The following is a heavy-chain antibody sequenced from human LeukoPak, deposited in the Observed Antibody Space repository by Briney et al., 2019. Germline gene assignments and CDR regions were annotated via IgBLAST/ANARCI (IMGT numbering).Heavy chain of an antibody. CDR1: GGLFSGYY. V-gene: IGHV4-34*01. CDR2: TKHSRIP. Sequence: PSETLSLTCAVYGGLFSGYYWLWLPQPRGEGRECVEETKHSRIPNYHPSLQSRVTISVDPSKNQFSLKLTSVTAAGTAVLYCATSPLITIIVAWLQAALVTVPS. CDR3: ATSPLITIIVA. D-gene: IGHD3-22*01. J-gene: IGHJ5*02.